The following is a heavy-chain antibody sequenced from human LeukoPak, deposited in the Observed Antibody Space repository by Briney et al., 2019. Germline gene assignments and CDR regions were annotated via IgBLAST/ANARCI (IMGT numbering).Heavy chain of an antibody. J-gene: IGHJ5*02. Sequence: GASVKVSFKASGYTFTIYGISWVRQAPGQGREWMGWISAYNGNTNYAQKLQGRVTMTTDTSTSTAYMELRSLRSDDTAVYYCAREALGYCSSTSCYVWFDPWGQGTLVTVSS. CDR2: ISAYNGNT. CDR1: GYTFTIYG. D-gene: IGHD2-2*01. CDR3: AREALGYCSSTSCYVWFDP. V-gene: IGHV1-18*04.